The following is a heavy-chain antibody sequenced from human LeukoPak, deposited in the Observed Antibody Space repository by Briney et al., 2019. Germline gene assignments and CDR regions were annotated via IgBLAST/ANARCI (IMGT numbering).Heavy chain of an antibody. CDR3: ASGLWVTAIEEGPIGNNDY. D-gene: IGHD2-21*02. CDR2: INPNSGGT. CDR1: GYTFTGYY. J-gene: IGHJ4*02. V-gene: IGHV1-2*02. Sequence: ASVKVSCKASGYTFTGYYMHWVRQAPGQGLEWMGWINPNSGGTNYAQKFQGRVTMTRDTSISTAYMELSRLRSDDTAVYYCASGLWVTAIEEGPIGNNDYWGQGTLVTVSS.